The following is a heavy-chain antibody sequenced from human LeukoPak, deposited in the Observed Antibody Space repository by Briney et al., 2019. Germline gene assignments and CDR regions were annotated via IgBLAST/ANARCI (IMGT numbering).Heavy chain of an antibody. CDR3: ARNRVIVGPTADLDY. Sequence: GGSLRLSCAASGFTFSSYSMNWVRQAPGKGLEWVSSISSSSSYIYYADSVKGRFTISRDNANNSLYLQMNSLRAEDTAMYYCARNRVIVGPTADLDYWGQGTLVTVSS. J-gene: IGHJ4*02. D-gene: IGHD1-26*01. CDR2: ISSSSSYI. CDR1: GFTFSSYS. V-gene: IGHV3-21*01.